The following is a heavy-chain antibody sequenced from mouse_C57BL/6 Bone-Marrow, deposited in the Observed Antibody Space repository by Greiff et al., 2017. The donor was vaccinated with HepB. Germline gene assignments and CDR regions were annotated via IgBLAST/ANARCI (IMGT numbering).Heavy chain of an antibody. Sequence: EVKVEESGGGLVQPGGSLKLSCAASGFTFSDYGMAWVRQAPRKGPEWVAFISNLAYSIYYADTVTGRFPISRENAKNTLYLEMSCLRSEATAMYYCARKGDYYGSSYWYFDVWGTGTTVTVSS. J-gene: IGHJ1*03. CDR3: ARKGDYYGSSYWYFDV. D-gene: IGHD1-1*01. CDR1: GFTFSDYG. V-gene: IGHV5-15*04. CDR2: ISNLAYSI.